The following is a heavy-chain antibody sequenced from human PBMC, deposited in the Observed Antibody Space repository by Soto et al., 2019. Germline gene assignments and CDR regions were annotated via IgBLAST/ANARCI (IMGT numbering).Heavy chain of an antibody. J-gene: IGHJ5*02. CDR2: ISSSSSYI. CDR3: ARDPSPLIDDVWFDP. V-gene: IGHV3-21*01. CDR1: GFTFSSYS. Sequence: GGSLRLSCAASGFTFSSYSMNWVRQAPGKGLEWVSSISSSSSYIYYADSVKGRFTISRDNAKNSLYLQMNSLRAEDTAVYYCARDPSPLIDDVWFDPWGQGTLGTVSS. D-gene: IGHD2-21*01.